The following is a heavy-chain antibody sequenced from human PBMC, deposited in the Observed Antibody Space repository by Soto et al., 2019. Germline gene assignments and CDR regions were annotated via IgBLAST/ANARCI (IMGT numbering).Heavy chain of an antibody. Sequence: PSETLSLTCTVSGGSISSYYWSWIRQPPGKELEWIGYIYYSGSTNYNPSLKSRVTISVDTSKNQFSLKLSSVTAADTAVYYCARVLLWFGEPHPVNWFDPWGQGTLVTVSS. V-gene: IGHV4-59*01. CDR1: GGSISSYY. D-gene: IGHD3-10*01. J-gene: IGHJ5*02. CDR3: ARVLLWFGEPHPVNWFDP. CDR2: IYYSGST.